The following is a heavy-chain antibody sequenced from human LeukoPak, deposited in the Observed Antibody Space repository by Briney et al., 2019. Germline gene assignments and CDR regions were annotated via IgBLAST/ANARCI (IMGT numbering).Heavy chain of an antibody. CDR1: GGTFSSYA. CDR2: IIPIFGTA. J-gene: IGHJ5*02. Sequence: SVKVSCKASGGTFSSYAISWVRQAPGQGLEWMGGIIPIFGTANYAQKFQGRVTTTADESTSTAYMELSSLRSEDTAVYYCARGHCSSTSCYDRFDPWGQGTLVTVSS. CDR3: ARGHCSSTSCYDRFDP. D-gene: IGHD2-2*01. V-gene: IGHV1-69*13.